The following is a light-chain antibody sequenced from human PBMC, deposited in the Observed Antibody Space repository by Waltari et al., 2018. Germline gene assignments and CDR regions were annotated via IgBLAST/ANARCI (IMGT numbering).Light chain of an antibody. J-gene: IGLJ2*01. Sequence: QSALTQSASVSGSPGPSITISCTGTSSDVGSYHRVSWYQQHPGNAPKLMIYEGSKRPSGVSNRFSGSKSGNTASLTIFGLQAEDEADYYCCSYGGFSNMLFGGGTKVTVL. V-gene: IGLV2-23*01. CDR1: SSDVGSYHR. CDR3: CSYGGFSNML. CDR2: EGS.